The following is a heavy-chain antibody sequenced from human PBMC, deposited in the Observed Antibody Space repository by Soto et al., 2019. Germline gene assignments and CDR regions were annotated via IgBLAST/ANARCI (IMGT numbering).Heavy chain of an antibody. CDR2: INHSGST. V-gene: IGHV4-34*01. Sequence: LSLTCAVYGGSFSGYYWSWIRQPPGKGLEWIGEINHSGSTNYNPSLKSRVTISVDTSKNQFSLKLSSVTAADTAVYYCALYSGYDSWIFFDYWGQGTLVTVSS. CDR3: ALYSGYDSWIFFDY. J-gene: IGHJ4*02. CDR1: GGSFSGYY. D-gene: IGHD5-12*01.